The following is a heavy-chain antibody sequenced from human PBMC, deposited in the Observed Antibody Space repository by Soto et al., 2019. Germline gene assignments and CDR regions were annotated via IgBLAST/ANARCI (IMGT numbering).Heavy chain of an antibody. V-gene: IGHV4-39*01. CDR1: DGSISSSTYY. D-gene: IGHD6-13*01. J-gene: IGHJ5*02. Sequence: QLQLQESGPGLVKPSETLSLTCTVSDGSISSSTYYWGWFRQPPGKGLEWIGTIYYSGSTYYNPSLKCRVTILVDTSVNQFSLNLSPVTAAVTAGYYCARSYSTLDIPKLFYPWGQGTLVTVSS. CDR2: IYYSGST. CDR3: ARSYSTLDIPKLFYP.